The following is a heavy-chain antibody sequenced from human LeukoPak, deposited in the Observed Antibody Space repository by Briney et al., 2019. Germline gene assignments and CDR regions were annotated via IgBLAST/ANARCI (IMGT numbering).Heavy chain of an antibody. CDR1: GGSISSGGYY. Sequence: SETLSLTCTVSGGSISSGGYYWSWIRQPPGKGLEWIGYIYHSGSIYYNPSLKSRVTISVDRSKNQFSLKLSSVTAADTAVYYCARGVTGVLDYWGQGTLVTVSS. CDR3: ARGVTGVLDY. CDR2: IYHSGSI. J-gene: IGHJ4*02. V-gene: IGHV4-30-2*01. D-gene: IGHD7-27*01.